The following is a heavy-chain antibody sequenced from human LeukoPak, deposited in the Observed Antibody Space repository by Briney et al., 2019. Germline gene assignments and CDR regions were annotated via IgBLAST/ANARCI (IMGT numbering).Heavy chain of an antibody. CDR3: ARESGYSYNRGYLDS. CDR1: GFTSSYYA. V-gene: IGHV3-30*03. Sequence: GRSLRLSCAASGFTSSYYAMHWVRQAPGRGLEWVAVISYDGRDQKYADSVSGRFIISRDDSNKTLYLQLDSLRPDDTVIYYCARESGYSYNRGYLDSWGQGTLVTVSS. CDR2: ISYDGRDQ. D-gene: IGHD5-18*01. J-gene: IGHJ4*02.